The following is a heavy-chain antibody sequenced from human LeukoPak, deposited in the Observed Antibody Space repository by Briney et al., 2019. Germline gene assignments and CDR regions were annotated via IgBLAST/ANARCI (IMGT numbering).Heavy chain of an antibody. CDR2: ISGSGDST. J-gene: IGHJ4*02. D-gene: IGHD3-10*01. Sequence: PGGSLRLSCAASGFTFSSYSMNWVRQAPGKGLEWVSAISGSGDSTYYADSVKGRFTISRDNSKNTLYLQMNSLRAEDTAVYYCAKNPYYYGSGTYYQPFDYWGQGTLVTVSS. V-gene: IGHV3-23*01. CDR3: AKNPYYYGSGTYYQPFDY. CDR1: GFTFSSYS.